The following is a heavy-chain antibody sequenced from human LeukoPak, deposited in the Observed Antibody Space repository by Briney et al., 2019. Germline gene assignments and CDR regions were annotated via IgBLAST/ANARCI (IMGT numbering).Heavy chain of an antibody. D-gene: IGHD6-19*01. CDR2: IYHTGST. CDR3: ARGSHPVTGTLGGYFDP. Sequence: SETLSLTCTVSGGSISSSGYYWGWIRQPPGKGLEWIGSIYHTGSTYYNPSLKSRVTISLDASNKQLSLRLSSVTAADTAVYYCARGSHPVTGTLGGYFDPWGQGTLVTVSS. CDR1: GGSISSSGYY. V-gene: IGHV4-39*02. J-gene: IGHJ4*02.